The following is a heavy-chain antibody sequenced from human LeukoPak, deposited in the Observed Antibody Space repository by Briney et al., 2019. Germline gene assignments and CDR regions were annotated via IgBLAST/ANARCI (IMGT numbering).Heavy chain of an antibody. Sequence: SETLSLTCSVSGASISTSSHYWGWIRQPPGKALEWIGTFYYTGSTFYNPSLKSRVTISEDTSENQFSLKLTSVTAADTAVYYCARLYYDSSGPLDYWGQGTLVTVSS. CDR1: GASISTSSHY. D-gene: IGHD3-22*01. J-gene: IGHJ4*02. CDR3: ARLYYDSSGPLDY. V-gene: IGHV4-39*07. CDR2: FYYTGST.